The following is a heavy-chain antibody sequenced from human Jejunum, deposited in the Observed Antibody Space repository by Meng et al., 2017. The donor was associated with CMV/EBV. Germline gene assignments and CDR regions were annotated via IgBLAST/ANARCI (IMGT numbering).Heavy chain of an antibody. CDR1: GGTFNNYI. Sequence: QVLLVQSGAEVKKPGSLVRVSCNASGGTFNNYIIHWVRQPPGQGLEWMGRIIPIFAKANYAQNFQGRVTITADESTSTAYMELSSLRSEDTAIYYCATESSGGGFDPWGQGTLVTVSS. V-gene: IGHV1-69*15. J-gene: IGHJ5*02. D-gene: IGHD2-15*01. CDR3: ATESSGGGFDP. CDR2: IIPIFAKA.